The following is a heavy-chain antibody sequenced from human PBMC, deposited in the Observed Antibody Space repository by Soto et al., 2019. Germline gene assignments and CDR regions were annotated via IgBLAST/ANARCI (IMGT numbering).Heavy chain of an antibody. V-gene: IGHV3-9*01. Sequence: EVQLVESGGGLVQPGRSLRLSCAASGFTFDDYAMHWVRQAPGKGLEWVSGISWNSGSIGYADSVKGRFTISRDNAKNSLYLQMNSLRAEDTALYYCAKDMGKYYYDSRYYYYYYGMDVWGQGTTVTVSS. CDR2: ISWNSGSI. CDR3: AKDMGKYYYDSRYYYYYYGMDV. J-gene: IGHJ6*02. CDR1: GFTFDDYA. D-gene: IGHD3-22*01.